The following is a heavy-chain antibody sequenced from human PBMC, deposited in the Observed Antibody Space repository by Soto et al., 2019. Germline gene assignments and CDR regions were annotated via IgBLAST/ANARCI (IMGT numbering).Heavy chain of an antibody. J-gene: IGHJ6*02. Sequence: GESLKISCQGSGYNFATHWIGWVRHKAGEGLEWMGIIFPGDAETRYSPSFQGHITISADKSISIAYLRWSSLKASDTGMYYCATPGGFGMDVWGQGTTVTSP. CDR1: GYNFATHW. V-gene: IGHV5-51*01. D-gene: IGHD5-12*01. CDR3: ATPGGFGMDV. CDR2: IFPGDAET.